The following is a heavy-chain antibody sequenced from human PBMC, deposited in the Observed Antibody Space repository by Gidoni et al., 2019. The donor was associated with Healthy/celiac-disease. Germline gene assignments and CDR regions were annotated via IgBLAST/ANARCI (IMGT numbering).Heavy chain of an antibody. CDR3: AGTHYYGSGSYYGMFDP. Sequence: SSYGMHWVRQAPGKGLEWVAVISYDGSNKYYADSVKGRFTISRDNSKNTLYLQMNSLRAEDTAVYYCAGTHYYGSGSYYGMFDPWGQGTLVTVSS. CDR1: SSYG. CDR2: ISYDGSNK. D-gene: IGHD3-10*01. J-gene: IGHJ5*02. V-gene: IGHV3-30*03.